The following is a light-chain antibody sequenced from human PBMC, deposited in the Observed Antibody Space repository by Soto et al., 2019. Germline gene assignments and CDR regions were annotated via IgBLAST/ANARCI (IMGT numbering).Light chain of an antibody. V-gene: IGKV3-11*01. CDR3: QQRSNWPVT. J-gene: IGKJ1*01. CDR1: QSVSSY. Sequence: EIVLTQSPATLSFSPGERATLSCRASQSVSSYLAWYQQKPGQAPRLLIYDASKRATGISARFSGSGSGTDFTLTISSLEPEDFAVYYCQQRSNWPVTFGQGTKVEIK. CDR2: DAS.